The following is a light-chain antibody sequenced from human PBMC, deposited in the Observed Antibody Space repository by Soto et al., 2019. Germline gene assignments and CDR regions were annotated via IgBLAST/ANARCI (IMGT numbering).Light chain of an antibody. Sequence: QSALTQPASVSGSPGQSITISCTGTSSDFGSHNLVSWYQQHPGKAPKLMIYEGSKRPSGVSNRFSGSKSGNTASLTISGLQAEDEADYYCCSYAGSSTSPYVSGTGTKV. CDR2: EGS. V-gene: IGLV2-23*01. CDR3: CSYAGSSTSPYV. J-gene: IGLJ1*01. CDR1: SSDFGSHNL.